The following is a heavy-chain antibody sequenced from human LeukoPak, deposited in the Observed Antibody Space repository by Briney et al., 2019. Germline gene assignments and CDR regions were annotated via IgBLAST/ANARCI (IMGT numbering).Heavy chain of an antibody. CDR1: GGTFSSYA. J-gene: IGHJ4*02. Sequence: SVKVSCKASGGTFSSYAISWVRQAPRQGLEWMGGIIPIFGTPNYAQKFQGRVTITADESTSTAYMELSSLRSEDTAVYYCARAIAAAAHTGSLGYWGQGTLVTVSS. D-gene: IGHD6-13*01. CDR2: IIPIFGTP. V-gene: IGHV1-69*13. CDR3: ARAIAAAAHTGSLGY.